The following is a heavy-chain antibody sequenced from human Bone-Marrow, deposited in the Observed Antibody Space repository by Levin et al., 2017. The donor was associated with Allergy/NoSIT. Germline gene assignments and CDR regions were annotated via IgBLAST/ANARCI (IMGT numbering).Heavy chain of an antibody. CDR1: GFSFSSYD. Sequence: GGSLRLSCAASGFSFSSYDMFWVRQPTGNGLEWVSIIDTAGDTYYPDSVKGRFTISRENAKNTLYLQMNSLRAGDTAVYYCARPVAGKGFYFGMGVWGQGTTVTVSS. CDR2: IDTAGDT. J-gene: IGHJ6*02. CDR3: ARPVAGKGFYFGMGV. V-gene: IGHV3-13*01. D-gene: IGHD6-19*01.